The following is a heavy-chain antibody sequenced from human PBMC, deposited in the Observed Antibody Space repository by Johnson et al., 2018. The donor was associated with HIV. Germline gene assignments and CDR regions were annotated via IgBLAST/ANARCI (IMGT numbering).Heavy chain of an antibody. CDR3: ARGSGVGAFDV. CDR1: GFTFSDHF. D-gene: IGHD7-27*01. V-gene: IGHV3-11*04. CDR2: ISGSGGII. Sequence: QMQLVESGGGLVKPGGSLKLSCAVSGFTFSDHFMSWIRQTPGKGLQWVSYISGSGGIIYSTDSVQGRFTISRDNVKNSLYLQMSSLRVEDTAVYYCARGSGVGAFDVWGHGTMVTVSS. J-gene: IGHJ3*01.